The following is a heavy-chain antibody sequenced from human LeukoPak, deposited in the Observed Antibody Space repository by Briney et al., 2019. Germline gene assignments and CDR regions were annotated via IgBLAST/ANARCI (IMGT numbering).Heavy chain of an antibody. Sequence: GASVKVSCKASGYTFTSYGISWVRQAPGQGLEWMGWISAYNGNTNYAQKLQGRVTMTTDTSTSTAYMELRSLRSDDTAVYYCARDGLGEWLSDAFDIWGQGTMVTVSS. CDR2: ISAYNGNT. J-gene: IGHJ3*02. D-gene: IGHD3-3*01. V-gene: IGHV1-18*01. CDR1: GYTFTSYG. CDR3: ARDGLGEWLSDAFDI.